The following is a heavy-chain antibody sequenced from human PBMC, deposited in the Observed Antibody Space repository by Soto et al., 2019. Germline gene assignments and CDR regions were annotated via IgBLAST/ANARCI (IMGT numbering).Heavy chain of an antibody. CDR2: IKPDGSEK. J-gene: IGHJ4*02. D-gene: IGHD3-10*01. CDR1: GFTFSSYW. Sequence: EVQLVESGGGLVQPGGSLRLSCAASGFTFSSYWMVWVRQAPGKGLEWVANIKPDGSEKYYVDSVKGRFTISRDNARKSLYLQMNGRRAEDTGVYYCVRDAHRGGDFDYWGQGTLVTVSS. V-gene: IGHV3-7*04. CDR3: VRDAHRGGDFDY.